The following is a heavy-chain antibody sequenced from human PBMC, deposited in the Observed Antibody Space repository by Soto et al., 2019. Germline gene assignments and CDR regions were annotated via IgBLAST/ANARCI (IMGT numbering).Heavy chain of an antibody. V-gene: IGHV1-3*01. D-gene: IGHD3-10*01. CDR3: AKGDVRYYGSGSSSFDA. J-gene: IGHJ5*02. Sequence: GASVKVSCKTSGYTFTSYVMSWVRQAPGQRLEWMGWISAGNGNTKYSQNFQGRVTITRDTSASTAYMELSSLRSEDTAVYYCAKGDVRYYGSGSSSFDAWGQGTQVTVS. CDR1: GYTFTSYV. CDR2: ISAGNGNT.